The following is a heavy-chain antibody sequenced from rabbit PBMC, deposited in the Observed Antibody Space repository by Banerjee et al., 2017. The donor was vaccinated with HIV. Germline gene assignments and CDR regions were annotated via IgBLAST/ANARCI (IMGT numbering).Heavy chain of an antibody. V-gene: IGHV1S45*01. J-gene: IGHJ4*01. CDR1: GLSFSSGYD. CDR2: IDAGSSGFT. CDR3: ARSGGYNRECYFNL. D-gene: IGHD1-1*01. Sequence: QEQLEESGGDLVKPEASLTLTCTASGLSFSSGYDMCWVRQAPGKGLEWIACIDAGSSGFTYYASWAKGRFTISKASLTTVTLQMTSLTAADTATYFCARSGGYNRECYFNLWGQGTLVTVS.